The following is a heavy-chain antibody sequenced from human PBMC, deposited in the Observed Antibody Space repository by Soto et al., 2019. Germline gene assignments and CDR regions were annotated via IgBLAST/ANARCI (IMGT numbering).Heavy chain of an antibody. CDR2: IEISGRAT. Sequence: SLRLSCAASGFTFSSYAMSWVRQAPGKGLEWVSSIEISGRATYYADAVKGRFTISRDDSKNAVYLQMNSLRGEDTAVYFCAKGDGGYFDHWGQGSLVTVSS. D-gene: IGHD3-16*01. V-gene: IGHV3-23*05. CDR1: GFTFSSYA. J-gene: IGHJ4*02. CDR3: AKGDGGYFDH.